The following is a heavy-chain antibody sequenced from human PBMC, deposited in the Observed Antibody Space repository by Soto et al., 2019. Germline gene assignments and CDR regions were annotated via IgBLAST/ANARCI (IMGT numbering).Heavy chain of an antibody. CDR2: ISGSGGNT. Sequence: GGALKGTSVASGVTCSSYVMSWVRQAPGKGLEWVSAISGSGGNTYYADSVKGRFTISRDNSKNTLFLQMNSLRAEDTALYFCAKEMGDYYDSSGSWFDPWGQGILVTVSS. V-gene: IGHV3-23*01. J-gene: IGHJ5*02. CDR1: GVTCSSYV. CDR3: AKEMGDYYDSSGSWFDP. D-gene: IGHD3-22*01.